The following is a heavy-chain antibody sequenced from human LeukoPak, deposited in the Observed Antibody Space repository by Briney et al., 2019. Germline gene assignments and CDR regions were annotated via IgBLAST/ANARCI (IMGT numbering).Heavy chain of an antibody. Sequence: SETLSLTCTVSGGSISSYYWSWLRQPAGKGLEWIGRIYTSGSTNYNPSLKSRVTMSVDTSKNQFSLKLSSVTAADTAVYYCARGAVAGSLAFDIWGQGTMVTVSS. CDR2: IYTSGST. D-gene: IGHD6-19*01. J-gene: IGHJ3*02. CDR1: GGSISSYY. CDR3: ARGAVAGSLAFDI. V-gene: IGHV4-4*07.